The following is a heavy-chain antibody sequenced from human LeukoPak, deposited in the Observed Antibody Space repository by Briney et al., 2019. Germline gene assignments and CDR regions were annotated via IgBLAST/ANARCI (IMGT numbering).Heavy chain of an antibody. D-gene: IGHD5-18*01. CDR3: AKRGSSYGDFDY. CDR2: MNPNSGNT. V-gene: IGHV1-8*01. CDR1: GYTFTSYD. Sequence: ASVKVSCKASGYTFTSYDINWVRQATGQGLEWMGWMNPNSGNTGYAQKFQGRVTMTRNTSISTAYMELSTLRSEGTAVYYCAKRGSSYGDFDYWGQGTLVTVSS. J-gene: IGHJ4*02.